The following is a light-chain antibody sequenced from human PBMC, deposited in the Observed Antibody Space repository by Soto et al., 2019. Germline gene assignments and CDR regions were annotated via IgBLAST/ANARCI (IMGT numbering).Light chain of an antibody. J-gene: IGLJ1*01. Sequence: SALTQPASLSGSPGQSITISCTGTSSDVGGYDFVSWYQQHPGKAPKLMIYEVSNRPSGVSNRFSGSKSGNTASLTISGLQAEDEADYYCGSWDSSLSAYVFGTGTKVTVL. CDR1: SSDVGGYDF. CDR2: EVS. CDR3: GSWDSSLSAYV. V-gene: IGLV2-14*01.